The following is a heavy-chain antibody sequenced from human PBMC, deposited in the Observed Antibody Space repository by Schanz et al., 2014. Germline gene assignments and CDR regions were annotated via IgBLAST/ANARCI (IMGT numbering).Heavy chain of an antibody. CDR1: GFTVSSNY. V-gene: IGHV4-4*02. D-gene: IGHD3-10*01. J-gene: IGHJ6*02. Sequence: VQLVESGGGLIQPGGSLRLSCAASGFTVSSNYMSWVRQAPGKGLEWIGEIYHSGNTNYSPSLKSRVTISVDKSKNQFTLKLTSVTAADTAVYYCARDQSIVVRGAYLYYYGMDVWGQGTTVTVSS. CDR3: ARDQSIVVRGAYLYYYGMDV. CDR2: IYHSGNT.